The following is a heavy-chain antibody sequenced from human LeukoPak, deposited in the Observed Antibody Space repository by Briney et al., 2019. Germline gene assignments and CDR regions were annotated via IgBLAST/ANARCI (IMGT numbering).Heavy chain of an antibody. J-gene: IGHJ4*02. V-gene: IGHV4-59*08. CDR1: GASVTSYY. Sequence: SETLSLTCTVSGASVTSYYWNWIRQPPGKGLEWIAYISDIGSINYNPSLKSRVTISLDTSKNQFSLKLSSVTAADTAVYYCAGHHPRNTVDFWGQGTLVTVSS. D-gene: IGHD2/OR15-2a*01. CDR2: ISDIGSI. CDR3: AGHHPRNTVDF.